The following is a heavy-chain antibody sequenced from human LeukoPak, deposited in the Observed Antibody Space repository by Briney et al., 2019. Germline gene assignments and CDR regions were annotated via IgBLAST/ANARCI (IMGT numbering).Heavy chain of an antibody. D-gene: IGHD3-22*01. J-gene: IGHJ3*02. Sequence: SGGSLRLSCAASGFTFSSYAMSWVRQAPGKGLEWVSAISGSGGSTYYADSVKGRFTISRDNSKNTLYLQMNSLRAEDTAVYYCAKKGQRITMIVVVHDAFDIWGQGTMVTVSS. CDR3: AKKGQRITMIVVVHDAFDI. CDR2: ISGSGGST. CDR1: GFTFSSYA. V-gene: IGHV3-23*01.